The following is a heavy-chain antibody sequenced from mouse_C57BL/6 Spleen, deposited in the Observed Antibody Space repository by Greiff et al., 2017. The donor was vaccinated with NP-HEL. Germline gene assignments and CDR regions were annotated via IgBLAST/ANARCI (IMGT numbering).Heavy chain of an antibody. V-gene: IGHV10-1*01. D-gene: IGHD2-4*01. CDR3: VMLYDYDVLYARDY. Sequence: EVQLQQSGGGLVQPKGSLKLSCAASGFSFNTYAMNWVRQAPGKGLEWVARIRSKSNNYANYYAVSVKDRFTISRADSESTLYLQMNNLKTEDTAMYYCVMLYDYDVLYARDYWGQGTSVTVSS. J-gene: IGHJ4*01. CDR1: GFSFNTYA. CDR2: IRSKSNNYAN.